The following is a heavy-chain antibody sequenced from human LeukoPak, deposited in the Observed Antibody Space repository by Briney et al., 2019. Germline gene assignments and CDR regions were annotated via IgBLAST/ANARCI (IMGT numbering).Heavy chain of an antibody. D-gene: IGHD2-15*01. CDR3: ARDGIDYCSGGSCYSYFDY. V-gene: IGHV4-4*07. CDR1: GGSISSYY. Sequence: PSETLSLTCTVSGGSISSYYWSWIRQPAGKGLEWIGRIYTSGSTNYNPSLKSRVTMSVDTSKNQFSLKLSSVTAADTAEYYCARDGIDYCSGGSCYSYFDYWGQGTLVTVSS. J-gene: IGHJ4*02. CDR2: IYTSGST.